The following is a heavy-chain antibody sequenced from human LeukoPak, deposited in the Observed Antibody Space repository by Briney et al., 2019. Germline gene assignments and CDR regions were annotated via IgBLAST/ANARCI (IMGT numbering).Heavy chain of an antibody. J-gene: IGHJ4*02. CDR2: MNPNSGNT. CDR3: ARGGLRYFDWAT. CDR1: GYTFTSYD. Sequence: AASVKVSCKASGYTFTSYDINWVRQATGQGLEWMGWMNPNSGNTGYAQKFQGRVTMTRNTSISTAYMELSSLRSEDTAVYYCARGGLRYFDWATWGQGTLVTVSS. D-gene: IGHD3-9*01. V-gene: IGHV1-8*01.